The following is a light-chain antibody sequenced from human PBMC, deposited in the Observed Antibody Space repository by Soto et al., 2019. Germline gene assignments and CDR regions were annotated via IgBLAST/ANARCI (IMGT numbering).Light chain of an antibody. J-gene: IGKJ5*01. V-gene: IGKV3-15*01. Sequence: ETELTPSPGTWSASHGASASLSGRASPSVKTNLAWYQQTPGQAPRLLIYGASSRATDIPPRFSGSGSGTEFTLTTSSLQSQDFAVYFCQQYTKCPQITFGQGTKLDIK. CDR2: GAS. CDR3: QQYTKCPQIT. CDR1: PSVKTN.